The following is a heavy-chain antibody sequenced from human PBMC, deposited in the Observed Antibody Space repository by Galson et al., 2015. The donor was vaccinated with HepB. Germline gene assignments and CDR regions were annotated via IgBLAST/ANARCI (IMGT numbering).Heavy chain of an antibody. CDR3: ARLGDFSGYSSS. CDR1: GFTFSGSA. V-gene: IGHV3-73*01. D-gene: IGHD6-13*01. CDR2: IRSKASTYAT. Sequence: SLRLSCAASGFTFSGSAIHWVRQASGKGPEWVGRIRSKASTYATTNVASLKGRFIISRDDSKNTAYLHMFSLRIEDTAVYYCARLGDFSGYSSSWGQGTLVTVSS. J-gene: IGHJ4*02.